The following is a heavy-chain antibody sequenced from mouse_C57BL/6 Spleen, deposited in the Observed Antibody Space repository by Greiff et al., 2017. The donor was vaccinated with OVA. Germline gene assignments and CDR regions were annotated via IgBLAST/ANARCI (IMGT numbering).Heavy chain of an antibody. CDR2: INPGSGGT. D-gene: IGHD2-5*01. CDR3: ARWDSNYWYFDV. V-gene: IGHV1-54*01. J-gene: IGHJ1*03. Sequence: QVQLQQSGAELVRPGTSVKVSCKASGYAFTNYLIEWVKQRPGQGLEWIGVINPGSGGTNYNEKFKGKATLTADKSSSTAYMQLSSLTSEDSAVYVCARWDSNYWYFDVWGTGTTVTVSS. CDR1: GYAFTNYL.